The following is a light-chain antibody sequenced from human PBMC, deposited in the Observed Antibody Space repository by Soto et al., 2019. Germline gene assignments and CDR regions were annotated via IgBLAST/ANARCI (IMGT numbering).Light chain of an antibody. J-gene: IGKJ1*01. CDR2: GAT. Sequence: IVMTQSPATLSVSPGERATLPCRASQRVNSNVAWYQQKPGQSPRLLVYGATARATGVPARFSGSGSGTQFTLTISSLQSEDFAVYYCQQYNNWRQTFGQGTKVEIK. V-gene: IGKV3-15*01. CDR1: QRVNSN. CDR3: QQYNNWRQT.